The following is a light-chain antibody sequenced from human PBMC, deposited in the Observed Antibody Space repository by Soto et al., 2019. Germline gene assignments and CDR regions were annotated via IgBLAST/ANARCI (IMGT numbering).Light chain of an antibody. J-gene: IGKJ2*01. CDR2: GAS. V-gene: IGKV3-20*01. Sequence: IVLTQSPGTLSLSPGERATLSCRASKSVSSSYLAWYQQKPGQAPRLLIYGASSRATGIPDRFSGSGSGTDFTLTISRLEPEDFAVYYCQQYGSSPTFVQGTKLEIK. CDR3: QQYGSSPT. CDR1: KSVSSSY.